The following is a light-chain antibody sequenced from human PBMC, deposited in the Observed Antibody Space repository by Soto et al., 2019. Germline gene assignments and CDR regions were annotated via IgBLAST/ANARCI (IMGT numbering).Light chain of an antibody. CDR2: DAS. CDR1: QSISSW. J-gene: IGKJ2*01. Sequence: DIPMTQSPSTLSASVGDRVTITCRASQSISSWLAWYQQKPGKAPKLLIYDASTLEGGVPSRFSGSGSGTEFTLTISSLQPEDFATYFCQQYNSYHTFGQGTKLEIK. V-gene: IGKV1-5*01. CDR3: QQYNSYHT.